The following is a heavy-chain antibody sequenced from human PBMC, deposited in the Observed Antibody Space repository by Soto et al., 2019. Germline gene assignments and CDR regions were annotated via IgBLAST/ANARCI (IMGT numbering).Heavy chain of an antibody. J-gene: IGHJ3*02. D-gene: IGHD6-13*01. CDR1: GFTFSSYE. Sequence: GGSLRLSCAASGFTFSSYEMNWVRQAPGKGLEWVSYISSSGSTIYYADSVKGRFTISRDNAKNSLYLQMNSLRAEDTAVYYCARSYSSTTDAFDIWGQGTMVTVSS. V-gene: IGHV3-48*03. CDR3: ARSYSSTTDAFDI. CDR2: ISSSGSTI.